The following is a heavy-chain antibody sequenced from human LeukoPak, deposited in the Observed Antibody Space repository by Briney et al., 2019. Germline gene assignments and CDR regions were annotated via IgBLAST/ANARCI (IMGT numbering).Heavy chain of an antibody. CDR2: ISSDGTRT. CDR3: ARSPNCGGDCS. Sequence: GGSLRLSCAVSGFTFSTYWMHWVRQAPGKGPVWVSRISSDGTRTSYVDSVRGRFTISRDNAKNTLYLQMNSLRVEDTAVYYCARSPNCGGDCSWGQGTLVTVPS. D-gene: IGHD2-21*02. CDR1: GFTFSTYW. V-gene: IGHV3-74*01. J-gene: IGHJ5*02.